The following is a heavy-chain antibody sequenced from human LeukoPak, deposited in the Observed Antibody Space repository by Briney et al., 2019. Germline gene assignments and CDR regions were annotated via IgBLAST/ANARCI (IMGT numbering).Heavy chain of an antibody. J-gene: IGHJ5*02. CDR1: GGSFSGYY. Sequence: SETLSLTCAVYGGSFSGYYWSWIRQPPGKGLEWIGEINHSGSTNYNPSLKSRVTISVDTSKNHFSLKLSSVTAADTAVYFCARAYSSSWYFNWFDPWGQGTLVTVSS. CDR2: INHSGST. CDR3: ARAYSSSWYFNWFDP. D-gene: IGHD6-13*01. V-gene: IGHV4-34*01.